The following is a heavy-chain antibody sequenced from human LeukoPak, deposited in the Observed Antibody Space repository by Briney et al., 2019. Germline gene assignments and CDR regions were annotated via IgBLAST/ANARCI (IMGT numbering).Heavy chain of an antibody. Sequence: GRSLRLSCAASGLTFSGYSMNWVCQAPGKGLNWGSSISSSGNYIHYADSVKGRFTISRDNAKNSLYLQVNSLRAEDTAVYYCAAFATSNAQWANFDFWGQGTLVTVSS. V-gene: IGHV3-21*04. J-gene: IGHJ4*02. CDR2: ISSSGNYI. D-gene: IGHD1-1*01. CDR1: GLTFSGYS. CDR3: AAFATSNAQWANFDF.